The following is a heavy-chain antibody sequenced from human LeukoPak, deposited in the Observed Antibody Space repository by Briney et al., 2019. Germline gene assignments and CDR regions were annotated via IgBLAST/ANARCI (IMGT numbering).Heavy chain of an antibody. CDR3: ARDITIFGVIINFDY. J-gene: IGHJ4*02. CDR2: ISLSSSTI. D-gene: IGHD3-3*01. CDR1: GFTFSGYS. V-gene: IGHV3-48*01. Sequence: GGSLRLSCAASGFTFSGYSMNWIRRAPGKGLEWVSYISLSSSTIYYADSVKGRFTISRDNAKNSLYLQMNSLRAEDTAVYYCARDITIFGVIINFDYWGQGTLVTVSS.